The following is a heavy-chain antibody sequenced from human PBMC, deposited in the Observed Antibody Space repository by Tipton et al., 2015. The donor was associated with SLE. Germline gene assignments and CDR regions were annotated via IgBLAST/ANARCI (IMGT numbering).Heavy chain of an antibody. Sequence: SLRLSCVASGFMYSSFGMNWVRQVPGKRPEWVAVIWYDGSRQYYADAVRGRFTISRDNSKNTLCLQMNSLRAEDTAVYYCARDGPSGSYGYWGQGTLVTVSS. CDR1: GFMYSSFG. D-gene: IGHD1-26*01. J-gene: IGHJ4*02. V-gene: IGHV3-33*01. CDR2: IWYDGSRQ. CDR3: ARDGPSGSYGY.